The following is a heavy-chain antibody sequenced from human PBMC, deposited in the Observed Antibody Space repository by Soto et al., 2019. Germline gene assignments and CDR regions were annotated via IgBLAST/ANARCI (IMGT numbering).Heavy chain of an antibody. CDR1: GRCFSSYY. D-gene: IGHD5-12*01. Sequence: PCETLFLTFTVSGRCFSSYYWRWIWQSPGKGLEWIGYIYYRGSTNYNPSLKSRVTISVDTSKDHLSLKLSSVTAAETAVYYCARERRDGYKYYYDYWGQRTLDTATS. CDR2: IYYRGST. CDR3: ARERRDGYKYYYDY. V-gene: IGHV4-59*01. J-gene: IGHJ4*02.